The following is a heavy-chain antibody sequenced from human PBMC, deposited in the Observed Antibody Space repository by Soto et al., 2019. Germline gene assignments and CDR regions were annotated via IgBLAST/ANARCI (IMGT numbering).Heavy chain of an antibody. CDR1: GYTFTGYF. V-gene: IGHV1-2*02. J-gene: IGHJ5*02. CDR2: INPNSGAT. CDR3: ARGGGTILAPLP. Sequence: QVRLAQSGAEVKKPGASVKVSCKASGYTFTGYFMHWVRQAPGQGLEWMGWINPNSGATKYAQKFQGRVTLTRDTSINTAYMEMSMLRSDDTAVYYCARGGGTILAPLPWGQGTLVTVSS. D-gene: IGHD3-3*01.